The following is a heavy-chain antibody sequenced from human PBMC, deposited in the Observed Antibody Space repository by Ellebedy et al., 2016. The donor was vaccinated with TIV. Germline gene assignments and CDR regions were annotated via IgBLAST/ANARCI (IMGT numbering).Heavy chain of an antibody. CDR2: MNPNSGNT. D-gene: IGHD3-10*01. Sequence: ASVKVSCXASGYTFTGYYMHWVRQAPGQGLEWMGWMNPNSGNTGYAQKFQGRVTMTRNTSISTAYMELSSLRSEDTAVYYCARGPYGSGSYYGYWGQGTLVTVSS. CDR1: GYTFTGYY. CDR3: ARGPYGSGSYYGY. J-gene: IGHJ4*02. V-gene: IGHV1-8*02.